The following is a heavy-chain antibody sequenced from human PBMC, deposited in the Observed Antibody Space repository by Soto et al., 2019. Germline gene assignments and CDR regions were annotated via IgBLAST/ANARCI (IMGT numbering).Heavy chain of an antibody. CDR1: GGSISSYY. J-gene: IGHJ3*02. V-gene: IGHV4-59*08. Sequence: QVQLQESGPGLVKPSETLSLTCTVSGGSISSYYWTWIRQPPGKGLEWIGYIYYSGSTNYNPSLKRRATISVDTSKNRFSLRLSSVTAADTGVYYCARFLPRIGGAFAIWGQGTMVTVSS. CDR3: ARFLPRIGGAFAI. D-gene: IGHD2-15*01. CDR2: IYYSGST.